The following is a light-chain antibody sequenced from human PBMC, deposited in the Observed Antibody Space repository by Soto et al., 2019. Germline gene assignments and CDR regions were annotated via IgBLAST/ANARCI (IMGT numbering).Light chain of an antibody. J-gene: IGLJ2*01. V-gene: IGLV2-14*01. CDR3: SSYTSSSTLVV. CDR2: GXX. CDR1: SSDVGGYNY. Sequence: QSALTQPASVSGSPGQSITISCTGTSSDVGGYNYVSWYQQHPGKAPKVMIYGXXXRXXXXXXXXXGSKSGNTASLTISGXQAEDEANYYCSSYTSSSTLVVFGGGTKLTVL.